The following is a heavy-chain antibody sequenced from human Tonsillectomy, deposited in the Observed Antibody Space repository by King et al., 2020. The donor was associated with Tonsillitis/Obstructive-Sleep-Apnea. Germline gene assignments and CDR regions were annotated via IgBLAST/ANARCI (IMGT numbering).Heavy chain of an antibody. CDR3: ASDSMRHYYDSSCYYTFTY. CDR2: ISAHNGHT. J-gene: IGHJ4*02. Sequence: VQLVESGAEVKKPGASVKVSCKASGYTFSNYGISWVRQAPGQGLEWMAWISAHNGHTNYAQKLQGRVTMTTDTSTSTAYMELRSLRSDDTAMYYCASDSMRHYYDSSCYYTFTYWRQGTLVTVSA. CDR1: GYTFSNYG. D-gene: IGHD3-22*01. V-gene: IGHV1-18*01.